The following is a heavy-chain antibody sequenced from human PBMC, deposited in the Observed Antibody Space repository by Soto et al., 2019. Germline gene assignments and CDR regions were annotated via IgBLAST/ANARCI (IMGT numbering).Heavy chain of an antibody. V-gene: IGHV4-34*01. D-gene: IGHD3-10*01. CDR1: GGTFSGYF. J-gene: IGHJ4*02. CDR2: INHSGSA. CDR3: ARRGFVGANY. Sequence: SETLSLTCAVYGGTFSGYFWTWIRQSPGKGLEWIGEINHSGSASYNPSLKSRVTISADTSKNQISLNLTSVTAADTAVYFCARRGFVGANYWGQGTL.